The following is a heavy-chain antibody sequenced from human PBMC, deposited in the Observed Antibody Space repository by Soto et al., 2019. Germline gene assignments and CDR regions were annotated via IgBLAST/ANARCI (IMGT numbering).Heavy chain of an antibody. V-gene: IGHV3-23*01. CDR1: GFTFSSYA. Sequence: HPGGSLGLSCAASGFTFSSYAMSWFRRAPGKGLEWVSSISGSGRSTYYADSVKGRFTISRDNSKNTLYLQMNSLRAEDTAVYYCAKVSGVLTYYDILTGYYLNDDWGQGTLVTVSS. CDR2: ISGSGRST. CDR3: AKVSGVLTYYDILTGYYLNDD. J-gene: IGHJ4*02. D-gene: IGHD3-9*01.